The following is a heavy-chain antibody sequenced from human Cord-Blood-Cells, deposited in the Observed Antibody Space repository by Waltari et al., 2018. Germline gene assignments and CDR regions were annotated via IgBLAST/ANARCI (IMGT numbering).Heavy chain of an antibody. D-gene: IGHD3-3*01. CDR2: FDPEDGET. CDR3: ATGYYDFWSGFTTNWFDP. Sequence: QVQLVQSGAEVKKPGASVTVSCKVSGYTLPELSMQWVRQAPGKGLEWMGGFDPEDGETIYAQKFQGRVTMTEDTSTDTAYMELSSLRSEDTAVYYCATGYYDFWSGFTTNWFDPWGQGTLVTVSS. J-gene: IGHJ5*02. CDR1: GYTLPELS. V-gene: IGHV1-24*01.